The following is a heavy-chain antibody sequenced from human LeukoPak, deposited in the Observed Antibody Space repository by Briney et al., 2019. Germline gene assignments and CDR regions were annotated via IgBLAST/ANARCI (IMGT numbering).Heavy chain of an antibody. CDR3: ARDPYYLESAGYYPD. CDR1: GGTLTSYA. Sequence: GASVKVSCKASGGTLTSYAISWVRQTPGQGLEWMGRIIPLLAAATHAQNFQGRVMITADISTSTAYMELSSLRSEDTAVYYCARDPYYLESAGYYPDWGQGALVTVSS. V-gene: IGHV1-69*04. J-gene: IGHJ4*02. D-gene: IGHD3-22*01. CDR2: IIPLLAAA.